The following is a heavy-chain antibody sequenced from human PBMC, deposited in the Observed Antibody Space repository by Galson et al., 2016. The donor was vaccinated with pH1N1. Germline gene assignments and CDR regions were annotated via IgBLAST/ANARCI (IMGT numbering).Heavy chain of an antibody. CDR1: GYSFTNYW. J-gene: IGHJ4*02. D-gene: IGHD3-10*01. CDR3: AGRRGGLYYFDY. CDR2: IFLGDSAT. V-gene: IGHV5-51*03. Sequence: QSGAEVKKPGESLKISCEVSGYSFTNYWIGSARQMPGRGLEWMGTIFLGDSATRYRPSFQGQVTISADKSITTAYLQWSSLQASDTAIYYCAGRRGGLYYFDYWGQGSLVTVSS.